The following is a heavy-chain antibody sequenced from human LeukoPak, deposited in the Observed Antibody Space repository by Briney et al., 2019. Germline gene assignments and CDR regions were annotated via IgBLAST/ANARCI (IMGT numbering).Heavy chain of an antibody. Sequence: GGSLRLSCAASGFTFSGYAMSWVRQAPGTGLVWVSRINRDGSTTTYADSVKGRFTISRDNAKNTLYLQMNSLRDEDTAVYYCARGPPYSDSWYGLDNWGQGTLVTVSS. CDR3: ARGPPYSDSWYGLDN. CDR2: INRDGSTT. J-gene: IGHJ4*02. D-gene: IGHD6-13*01. V-gene: IGHV3-74*01. CDR1: GFTFSGYA.